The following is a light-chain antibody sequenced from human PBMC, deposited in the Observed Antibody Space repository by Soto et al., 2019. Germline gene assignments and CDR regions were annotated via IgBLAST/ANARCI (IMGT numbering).Light chain of an antibody. CDR3: LQDYSTPLI. J-gene: IGKJ4*01. CDR2: WAF. V-gene: IGKV4-1*01. CDR1: QSLLYNSNKKNY. Sequence: DIVMTQSPDSLAVSLGERVTISCKSSQSLLYNSNKKNYLAWYQQKPGQPPRLLISWAFTRGSGVPDRISGSEYVTESALIVSSLQAGDVSIYYCLQDYSTPLIFGGGTKVEIK.